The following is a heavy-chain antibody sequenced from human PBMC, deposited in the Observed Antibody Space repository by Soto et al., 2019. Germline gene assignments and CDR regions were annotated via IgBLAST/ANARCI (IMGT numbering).Heavy chain of an antibody. CDR1: GGSISGRY. J-gene: IGHJ4*02. Sequence: QVQLQESGPGLVKPSETLSLTCSLSGGSISGRYWSWIRQPPGKGLEWIGYIYSSGSTIYNPSLKSRGTISIDTSKNQFSLKLSSVTAADTAVYFCARGGPGWIEYWGQGTLVTVSS. CDR2: IYSSGST. V-gene: IGHV4-59*11. D-gene: IGHD5-12*01. CDR3: ARGGPGWIEY.